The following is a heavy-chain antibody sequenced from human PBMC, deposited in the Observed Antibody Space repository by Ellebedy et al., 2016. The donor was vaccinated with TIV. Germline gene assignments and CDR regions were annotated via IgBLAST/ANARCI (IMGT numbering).Heavy chain of an antibody. CDR2: IIPILGIA. Sequence: AASVKVSCKASGGTFSSYAISWARQAPGQGLEWMGRIIPILGIANYAQKFQGRVTITADKSTSTAYMELSSLRSEDTAVYYCARGPTDYYDSRLKRVVDVWGQGTTVTVSS. CDR3: ARGPTDYYDSRLKRVVDV. J-gene: IGHJ6*02. D-gene: IGHD3-22*01. CDR1: GGTFSSYA. V-gene: IGHV1-69*04.